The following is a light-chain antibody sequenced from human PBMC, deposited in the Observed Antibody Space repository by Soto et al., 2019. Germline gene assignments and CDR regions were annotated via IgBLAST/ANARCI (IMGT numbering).Light chain of an antibody. CDR3: QQYGRT. J-gene: IGKJ2*01. V-gene: IGKV3-20*01. CDR2: GSS. Sequence: DIVLTQSPGTLSLSPGDRATLSCRSSQSVNSNYLDWYQQKPGQAPRLLIFGSSTRATGIPDRFRCSGSGTDFSLTINRLEPEDFAVYYCQQYGRTFGQGTKLEIK. CDR1: QSVNSNY.